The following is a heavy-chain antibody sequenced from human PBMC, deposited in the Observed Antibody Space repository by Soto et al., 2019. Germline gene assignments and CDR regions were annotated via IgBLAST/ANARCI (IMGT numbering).Heavy chain of an antibody. CDR3: AKGATVTTHYQYYGMDV. D-gene: IGHD4-17*01. J-gene: IGHJ6*02. Sequence: GGSLRLSCAASGFTFDDFAMCWVRQVPGKGLEWISLVNWDGDTTFYADSVKGRSIISRDNSKNSVYLQMNSLRSEDSAMYYCAKGATVTTHYQYYGMDVWGQGTTVTV. CDR1: GFTFDDFA. V-gene: IGHV3-43D*04. CDR2: VNWDGDTT.